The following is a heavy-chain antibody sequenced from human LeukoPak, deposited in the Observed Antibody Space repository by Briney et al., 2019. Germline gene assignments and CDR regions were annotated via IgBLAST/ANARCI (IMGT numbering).Heavy chain of an antibody. CDR1: GGSFSGYY. D-gene: IGHD2-8*01. V-gene: IGHV4-34*01. Sequence: SETLSLTCAAYGGSFSGYYWSWIRQPPGKGLEWIGDINHSGSTNYNPSLKSRVTISVDTSKNQFSLKLSSVTAADTAVYYCARGQGMLGFDPWGQGTLVTVSS. CDR2: INHSGST. J-gene: IGHJ5*02. CDR3: ARGQGMLGFDP.